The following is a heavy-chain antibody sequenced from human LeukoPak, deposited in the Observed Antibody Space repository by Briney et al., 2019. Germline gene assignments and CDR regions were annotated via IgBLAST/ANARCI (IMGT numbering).Heavy chain of an antibody. J-gene: IGHJ4*02. V-gene: IGHV3-72*01. CDR1: GFTFSDRY. Sequence: GGSLRLSCAASGFTFSDRYMDWVRQAPGKGLEWVGRTRNKANSYTTEYAASVKGRFTISRDDSKNSLYLQMNSLKTEDTAVYYCARGSSGYYYWGQGTLVTVSS. D-gene: IGHD3-22*01. CDR2: TRNKANSYTT. CDR3: ARGSSGYYY.